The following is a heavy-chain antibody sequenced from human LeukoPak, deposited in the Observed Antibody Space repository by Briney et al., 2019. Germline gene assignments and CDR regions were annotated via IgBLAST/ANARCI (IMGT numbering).Heavy chain of an antibody. D-gene: IGHD2-21*02. CDR3: ARWGSHIVVVTETYGMDV. V-gene: IGHV5-51*01. J-gene: IGHJ6*02. CDR1: GYSFASSW. Sequence: GESLKISCTASGYSFASSWIAWVRQMPGKGLEWMGIIFPDDSNTGYNPSFQGQATMSADKSISTAYLQWSSLKASDTAMYYCARWGSHIVVVTETYGMDVWGQGTTVTVSS. CDR2: IFPDDSNT.